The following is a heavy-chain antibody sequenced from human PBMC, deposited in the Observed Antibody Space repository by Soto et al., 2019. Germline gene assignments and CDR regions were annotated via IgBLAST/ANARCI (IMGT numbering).Heavy chain of an antibody. CDR2: ISHNGGRI. CDR3: VKDRYIDY. J-gene: IGHJ4*02. CDR1: GLAFSTSA. V-gene: IGHV3-64D*06. Sequence: GEPLKICCXTSGLAFSTSAMHWVRQAPGKGLQYVSSISHNGGRIYYADSVKGRFTISRDSSKSTLYLQMSGLRAEDTAVYYCVKDRYIDYWGQGVLVTVSS.